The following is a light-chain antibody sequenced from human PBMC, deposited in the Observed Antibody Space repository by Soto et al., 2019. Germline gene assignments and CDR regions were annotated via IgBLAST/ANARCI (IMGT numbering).Light chain of an antibody. V-gene: IGKV3-15*01. J-gene: IGKJ1*01. CDR3: QQYNEWPWT. CDR1: QSISYN. Sequence: EIVMTQSPATLSVSPGERATLSCRASQSISYNLAWYKQKPGQAPRLLIDRASTRATGIPARFSGGGPGTEFTEFTLTITSLQSEDFAVYYCQQYNEWPWTFGQGTKVEIK. CDR2: RAS.